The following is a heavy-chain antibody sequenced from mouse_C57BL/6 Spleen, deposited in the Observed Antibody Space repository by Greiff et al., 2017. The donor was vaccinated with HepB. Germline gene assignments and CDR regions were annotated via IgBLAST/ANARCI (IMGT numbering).Heavy chain of an antibody. CDR3: ARFFGNYVRFAY. V-gene: IGHV5-17*01. CDR2: ISSGSSTI. Sequence: DVMLVESGGGLVKPGGSLKLSCAASGFTFSDYGMHWVRQAPEKGLEWVAYISSGSSTIYYADTVKGRFTISRDNAKNTLFLQMTSLRSEDTAMYYCARFFGNYVRFAYWGQGTLVTVSA. D-gene: IGHD2-1*01. J-gene: IGHJ3*01. CDR1: GFTFSDYG.